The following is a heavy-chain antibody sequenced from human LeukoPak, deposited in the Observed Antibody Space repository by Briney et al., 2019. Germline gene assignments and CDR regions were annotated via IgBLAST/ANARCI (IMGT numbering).Heavy chain of an antibody. CDR2: INPSGGST. CDR1: GYTFTSYS. J-gene: IGHJ4*02. Sequence: ASVKVSCKASGYTFTSYSMPWVRQAPGQGLEWMGIINPSGGSTSYAQKFQSRVTMTRDTSTSTVYMELSSLRSEDTALYYCAREHIRYFDYWGQGTLVTVSS. CDR3: AREHIRYFDY. V-gene: IGHV1-46*01.